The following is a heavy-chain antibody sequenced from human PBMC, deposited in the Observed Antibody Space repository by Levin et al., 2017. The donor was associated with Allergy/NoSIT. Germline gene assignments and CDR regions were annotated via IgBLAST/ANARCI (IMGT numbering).Heavy chain of an antibody. J-gene: IGHJ2*01. D-gene: IGHD2-8*01. CDR2: IIPIFGRT. CDR3: ARGRGIALITHPSSYWFFDV. V-gene: IGHV1-69*13. CDR1: GGAFSSYP. Sequence: WASVKVSCKVSGGAFSSYPFNWVRQAPGQGLEWMGGIIPIFGRTHYAQNFQGRVTITADESTTTVYVELTSLKSDDTAVYYCARGRGIALITHPSSYWFFDVWGRGTLVTVSS.